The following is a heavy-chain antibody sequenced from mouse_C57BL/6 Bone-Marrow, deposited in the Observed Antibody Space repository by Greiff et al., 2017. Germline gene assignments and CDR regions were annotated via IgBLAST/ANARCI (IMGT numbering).Heavy chain of an antibody. CDR3: ATPLYYGNYDYAMDY. CDR2: FTMYSDAT. Sequence: LKESGAELVRPGSSVKLSCKDSYFAFMASAMHWVKQRPGHGLEWIGSFTMYSDATEYSENFKGKATLTANTSSSTAYMELSSLTSEDSAVYYCATPLYYGNYDYAMDYWGQGTSVTVSS. V-gene: IGHV1-49*01. D-gene: IGHD2-1*01. J-gene: IGHJ4*01. CDR1: YFAFMASA.